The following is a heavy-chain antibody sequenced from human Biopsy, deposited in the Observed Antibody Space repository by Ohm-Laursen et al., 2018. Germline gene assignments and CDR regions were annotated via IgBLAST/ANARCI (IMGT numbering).Heavy chain of an antibody. J-gene: IGHJ6*02. D-gene: IGHD5-18*01. CDR2: IFYDGSNT. V-gene: IGHV3-30*02. CDR3: AKDRYNYTPIGGSSMDV. CDR1: GFTFNNYG. Sequence: SLRLSCAAPGFTFNNYGMQWVRQAPGKGLEWVAFIFYDGSNTYYADSVKGRFTISRDNSRDTLYLQMSSLRAEDTAVYYCAKDRYNYTPIGGSSMDVWGQGTTVTVSS.